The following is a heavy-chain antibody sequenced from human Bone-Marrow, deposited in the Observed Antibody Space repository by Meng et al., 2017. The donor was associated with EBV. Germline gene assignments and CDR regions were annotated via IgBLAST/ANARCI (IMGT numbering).Heavy chain of an antibody. CDR3: ATEPGYSSG. V-gene: IGHV1-3*01. J-gene: IGHJ4*02. CDR2: INPGNGNT. D-gene: IGHD6-19*01. CDR1: GYTFTNYA. Sequence: VRLLQSGAEVRKPVASVKVSCKASGYTFTNYAMHWVRQAPGQRLEWMGWINPGNGNTKYSQKFQGRASITRDISASIVYMELTSLRSEDTAVYYCATEPGYSSGWGQGTLVTVSS.